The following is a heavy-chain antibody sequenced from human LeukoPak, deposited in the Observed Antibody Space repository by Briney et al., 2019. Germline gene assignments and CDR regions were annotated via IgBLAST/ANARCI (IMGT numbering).Heavy chain of an antibody. J-gene: IGHJ4*02. CDR3: ARLNFGDDY. D-gene: IGHD4-17*01. CDR2: IYPGGDS. Sequence: GGSLRLSCAASGFNVGSKHMNWVRQAPGKGLEWVSGIYPGGDSYYADSLKGRFIISRDISKNTVFLQMNSLRDEDTAAYHCARLNFGDDYWGQGALVTVSS. CDR1: GFNVGSKH. V-gene: IGHV3-53*01.